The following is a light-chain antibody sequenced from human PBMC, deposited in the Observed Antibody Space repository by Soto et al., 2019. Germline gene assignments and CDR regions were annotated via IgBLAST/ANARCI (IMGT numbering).Light chain of an antibody. J-gene: IGKJ1*01. CDR2: DAS. CDR3: LQDYGDSWT. Sequence: EIVLTQSPATLSLSPGERATLSCRASQSVSTYLAWYQQRPGQAPRLLIYDASNRATGIPARFSGSGSGTDFTLTISRLEPEDFASYYCLQDYGDSWTFGQGTKVDIK. V-gene: IGKV3-11*01. CDR1: QSVSTY.